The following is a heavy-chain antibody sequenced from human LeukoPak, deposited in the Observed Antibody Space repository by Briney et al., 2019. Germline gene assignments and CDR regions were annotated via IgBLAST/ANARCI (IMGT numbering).Heavy chain of an antibody. D-gene: IGHD2-15*01. CDR3: GRVSEYGYCIPGTCFSPFGY. J-gene: IGHJ4*02. V-gene: IGHV4-39*07. CDR1: VGSTTSINTT. CDR2: TYILGPT. Sequence: SETLSLPSLGPVGSTTSINTTWGGTPTPPGRGLGGLGITYILGPTYYNPSLMSRVTTSVDTSKNQFSLKLSSVTAADTAVYYCGRVSEYGYCIPGTCFSPFGYWAREPWSPSPQ.